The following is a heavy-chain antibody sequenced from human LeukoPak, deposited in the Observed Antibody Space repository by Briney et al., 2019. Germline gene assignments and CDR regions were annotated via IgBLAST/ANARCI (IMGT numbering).Heavy chain of an antibody. Sequence: ASVTVSCKASGYTFTGYYMHWVRQAPGQGLEWMGRINPNSGGTNYAQKFQGRVTMTRDRSISTAYMELSRLRSDDTAVYYCARGPSMVRGVMNYWGLGTLVTVSS. D-gene: IGHD3-10*01. CDR2: INPNSGGT. CDR1: GYTFTGYY. V-gene: IGHV1-2*06. CDR3: ARGPSMVRGVMNY. J-gene: IGHJ4*02.